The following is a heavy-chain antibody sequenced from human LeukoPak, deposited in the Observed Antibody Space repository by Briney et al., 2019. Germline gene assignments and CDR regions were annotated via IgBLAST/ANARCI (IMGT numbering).Heavy chain of an antibody. CDR3: ARTCPLLYCSSSFFDP. J-gene: IGHJ5*02. Sequence: ASVKVSCKASGYTFTSYGISWVRQAPGQVIEWMGWISAYNGNTNYAQKLQGRVTMTTDTSTSTAYMELRSLRSDDTAVYYCARTCPLLYCSSSFFDPWGRGTLVTVSS. CDR1: GYTFTSYG. CDR2: ISAYNGNT. D-gene: IGHD2-2*01. V-gene: IGHV1-18*01.